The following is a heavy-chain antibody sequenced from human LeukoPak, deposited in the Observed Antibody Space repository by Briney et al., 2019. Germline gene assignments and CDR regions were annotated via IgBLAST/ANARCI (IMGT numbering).Heavy chain of an antibody. Sequence: TGGSLRLSCAASGFTFSSYSMNWVRQAPGKGLEWVSYISSSSSTIYYADSVKGRFTISRDNAKNSLYLQMNSLRAEDTAVYYCARDRSPPDYWGQGTLVTVSS. D-gene: IGHD3-10*01. CDR1: GFTFSSYS. V-gene: IGHV3-48*04. J-gene: IGHJ4*02. CDR2: ISSSSSTI. CDR3: ARDRSPPDY.